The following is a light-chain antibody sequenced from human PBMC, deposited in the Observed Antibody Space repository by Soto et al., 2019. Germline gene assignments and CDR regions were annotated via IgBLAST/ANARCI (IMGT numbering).Light chain of an antibody. V-gene: IGKV3-15*01. CDR3: QQYNNWPPTWT. CDR2: GAS. J-gene: IGKJ1*01. CDR1: QSISSD. Sequence: EIVMTQSPATLSVSPGERATLSCTASQSISSDLAWYQQKPGQAPRLLIYGASTRATGIPARFSGSGSGTEFTLTISSLQSEDFAVYHCQQYNNWPPTWTFGQGTKVEIK.